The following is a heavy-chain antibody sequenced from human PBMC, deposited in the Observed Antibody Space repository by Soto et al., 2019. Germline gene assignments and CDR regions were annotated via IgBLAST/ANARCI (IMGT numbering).Heavy chain of an antibody. D-gene: IGHD3-10*01. J-gene: IGHJ5*02. CDR2: IFHSGST. V-gene: IGHV4-4*02. CDR3: AGDGGEWLQSGGGWCDP. Sequence: QVQLHESGPGLVKPSGTLSLTCAVSGDSISNFHWWTWLRQPPGRGLEWIGEIFHSGSTTYNPSLKSGVTLLADKSTNQFSLNLNSVTAADTAVYYCAGDGGEWLQSGGGWCDPWGPGILVIVSS. CDR1: GDSISNFHW.